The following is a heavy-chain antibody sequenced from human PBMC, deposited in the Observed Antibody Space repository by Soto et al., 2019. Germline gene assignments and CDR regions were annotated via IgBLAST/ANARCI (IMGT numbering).Heavy chain of an antibody. CDR2: INHSGST. V-gene: IGHV4-34*01. Sequence: PSETLSLTCAVYGGSFSGYYWSWIRQPPGKGLEWIGEINHSGSTNYNPSLKSRVTISVDTSKNQFSLKLSSVTAADTAVYYCARGHRGMTTVTNYYPYYMDVWGKGTTVTVSS. J-gene: IGHJ6*03. CDR1: GGSFSGYY. D-gene: IGHD4-17*01. CDR3: ARGHRGMTTVTNYYPYYMDV.